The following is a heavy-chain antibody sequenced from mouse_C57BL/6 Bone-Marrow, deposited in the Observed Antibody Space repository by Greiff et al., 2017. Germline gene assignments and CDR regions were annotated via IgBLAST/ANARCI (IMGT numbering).Heavy chain of an antibody. CDR2: IYPGSGST. V-gene: IGHV1-55*01. J-gene: IGHJ4*01. CDR1: GYTFTSYW. D-gene: IGHD1-1*01. CDR3: ARSLGTTVVAPDAMRY. Sequence: QVQLRQPGAELVKPGASVKMSCKASGYTFTSYWITWVKQRPGQGLEWIGEIYPGSGSTNYNEKFKSKATLTVDTSSSTAYMQLSSLTSEDSAVYDCARSLGTTVVAPDAMRYWVQGTSVTVSS.